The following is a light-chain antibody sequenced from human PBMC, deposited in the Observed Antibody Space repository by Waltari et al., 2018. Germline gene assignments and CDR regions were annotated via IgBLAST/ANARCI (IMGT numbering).Light chain of an antibody. CDR3: SSYAGSNSVV. CDR1: TSDVGGYNH. V-gene: IGLV2-8*01. Sequence: QSALTQPPSASGSPGQPVTISCTGTTSDVGGYNHVSWYQQPPGNAPKLMIYEVSKRPSGVPDRFSGSKSGNTASLTVSGLQAEDEADYYCSSYAGSNSVVFGGGTKLTVI. CDR2: EVS. J-gene: IGLJ2*01.